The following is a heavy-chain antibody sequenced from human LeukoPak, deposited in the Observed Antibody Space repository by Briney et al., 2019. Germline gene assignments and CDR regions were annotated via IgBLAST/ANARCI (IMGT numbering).Heavy chain of an antibody. D-gene: IGHD2/OR15-2a*01. CDR1: GFTFSRNW. CDR2: INQDGGER. J-gene: IGHJ4*02. V-gene: IGHV3-7*05. CDR3: ARVVYGRPFDY. Sequence: PGGSLGLSCAASGFTFSRNWMGWVRQAPGKGLEWVANINQDGGERYYVDSVKGRFTISRDNAKNSLYLQMNSLRAEDTAMYYCARVVYGRPFDYWGQGALVTVSS.